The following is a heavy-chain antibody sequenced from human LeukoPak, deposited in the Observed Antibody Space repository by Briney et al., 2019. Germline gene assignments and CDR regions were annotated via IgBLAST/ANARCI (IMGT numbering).Heavy chain of an antibody. CDR2: IYYSGST. Sequence: SETLSLTCTVSGGSISSYYWSWIRQPPGKGLEWIGYIYYSGSTNYNPSLKSRVTISVDTSKNQFSLKLGSVTAADTAVYYCARGRYFDRVIFDYWGQGTLVTVSS. V-gene: IGHV4-59*01. CDR3: ARGRYFDRVIFDY. CDR1: GGSISSYY. D-gene: IGHD3-9*01. J-gene: IGHJ4*02.